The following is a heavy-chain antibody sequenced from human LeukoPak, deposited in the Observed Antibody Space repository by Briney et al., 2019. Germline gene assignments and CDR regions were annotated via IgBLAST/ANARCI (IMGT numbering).Heavy chain of an antibody. CDR2: INHSGST. V-gene: IGHV4-34*01. CDR3: ASGARIRSSSWYGLDP. Sequence: SETLSLTCAVYGGSFSGYYWSWIRQLPGKGLEWIGEINHSGSTNYNPSLKSRVTISVDTSKNQFSLKLSSVTAADTAVYYCASGARIRSSSWYGLDPWGQGTLVTVSS. CDR1: GGSFSGYY. D-gene: IGHD6-13*01. J-gene: IGHJ5*02.